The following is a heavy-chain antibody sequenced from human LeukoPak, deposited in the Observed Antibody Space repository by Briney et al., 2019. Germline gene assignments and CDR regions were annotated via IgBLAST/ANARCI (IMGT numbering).Heavy chain of an antibody. J-gene: IGHJ5*02. Sequence: SETLSLTCTVSGDSVSSPTYFWGWIRHPPGKGLEWIGSIFYYGTSYYNPSLKSRVTISVDTSTNQFSLKLNSVTAADTAVYYCARAPRCSSTSCYYNWFDPWGQGTLVTVSS. CDR2: IFYYGTS. D-gene: IGHD2-2*01. CDR1: GDSVSSPTYF. CDR3: ARAPRCSSTSCYYNWFDP. V-gene: IGHV4-39*01.